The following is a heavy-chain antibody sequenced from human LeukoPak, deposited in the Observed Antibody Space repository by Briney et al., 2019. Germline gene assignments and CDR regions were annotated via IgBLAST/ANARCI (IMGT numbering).Heavy chain of an antibody. CDR2: INPNSGGT. CDR1: GYTFTGYY. V-gene: IGHV1-2*02. CDR3: ARAEHYYYYMDV. J-gene: IGHJ6*03. Sequence: ASVKVSCKASGYTFTGYYMRWVRQAPGQGLEWMGWINPNSGGTNYAQKFQGRVTMTRDTSISTAYMELSRLRSDDTAVYYCARAEHYYYYMDVWGKGTTVTVSS.